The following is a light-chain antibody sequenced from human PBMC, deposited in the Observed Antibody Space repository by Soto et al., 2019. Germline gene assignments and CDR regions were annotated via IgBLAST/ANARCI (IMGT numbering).Light chain of an antibody. CDR2: DVT. CDR3: SSYTTSNTRQIV. V-gene: IGLV2-14*03. Sequence: QSALTQPASVSGSPGQSITISCTGTSSDVGGYNYVAWYQHHPGKAPKLIIYDVTNRPSGVSNPFSGSKSGNTAYLTISGLQPEDEDDYYCSSYTTSNTRQIVFGTGTKLTVL. J-gene: IGLJ1*01. CDR1: SSDVGGYNY.